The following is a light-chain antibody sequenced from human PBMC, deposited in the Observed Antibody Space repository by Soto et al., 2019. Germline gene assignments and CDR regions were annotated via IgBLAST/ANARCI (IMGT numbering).Light chain of an antibody. CDR2: STN. V-gene: IGLV8-61*01. J-gene: IGLJ3*02. CDR3: GLYMGSGTWV. Sequence: QTVVTQEPSLSVSPGGTVTLTCALRSGSVSTSHFPSWYQQTPGQPPRALVHSTNVRTSGVPDRLSGSIVGDKAALIITGAQADDECDYYCGLYMGSGTWVFGGGTQLTVL. CDR1: SGSVSTSHF.